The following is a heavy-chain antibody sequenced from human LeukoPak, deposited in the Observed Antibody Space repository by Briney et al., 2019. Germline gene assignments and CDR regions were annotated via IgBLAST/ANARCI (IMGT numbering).Heavy chain of an antibody. D-gene: IGHD1-7*01. Sequence: SQTLSLTCTVSGGSMIDYYWTWIRQPPGKGLEWIGYIYHSGTTTYNPSLESRVTISVDTSKDQFSLKLRSMTAADTAIYYCVRHGLPDWNYDFWGPGTLVTVSS. CDR3: VRHGLPDWNYDF. V-gene: IGHV4-59*08. CDR2: IYHSGTT. CDR1: GGSMIDYY. J-gene: IGHJ4*02.